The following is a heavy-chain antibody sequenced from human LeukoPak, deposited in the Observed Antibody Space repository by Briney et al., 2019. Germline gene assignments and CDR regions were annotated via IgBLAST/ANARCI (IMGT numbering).Heavy chain of an antibody. J-gene: IGHJ6*02. Sequence: GVSLRLSCAASGFTVSSNYMSWVREAPGKGLEWVSVIYSGGSTYYADSVKGRFTISRDNSKNTLYLQMNSLRAEDTAVYYCARDTTYYGMDVWGQGTTVTVSS. CDR2: IYSGGST. V-gene: IGHV3-53*01. CDR1: GFTVSSNY. CDR3: ARDTTYYGMDV. D-gene: IGHD1-1*01.